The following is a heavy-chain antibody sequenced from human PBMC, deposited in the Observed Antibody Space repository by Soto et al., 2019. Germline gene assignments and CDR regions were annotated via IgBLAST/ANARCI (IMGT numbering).Heavy chain of an antibody. V-gene: IGHV3-33*01. CDR3: ARDRGQLVMDY. CDR1: GFNFSSYG. Sequence: QVQLVESGGGVVQPGRSLRLSCAASGFNFSSYGMHWVRQAPGKGLEWVAVIWYDGSNKYYADSVKGRFTISRDNSKNTLYLQMNSLRAEDTAVYYCARDRGQLVMDYWGQGTLVTVSS. CDR2: IWYDGSNK. J-gene: IGHJ4*02. D-gene: IGHD6-13*01.